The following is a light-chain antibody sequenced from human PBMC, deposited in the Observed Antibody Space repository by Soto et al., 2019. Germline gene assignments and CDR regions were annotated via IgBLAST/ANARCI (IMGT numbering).Light chain of an antibody. J-gene: IGKJ1*01. CDR2: KAS. V-gene: IGKV1-5*03. CDR3: QQYNSYPRT. CDR1: QSISNW. Sequence: DIQMTQSPSTLSASVGDRVTITCRASQSISNWLAWYQQKPGKAPILLIYKASGLESGVPSRFSGSGSGTEFTLTIRSLQPDDFATYYCQQYNSYPRTFGQGTKVEIK.